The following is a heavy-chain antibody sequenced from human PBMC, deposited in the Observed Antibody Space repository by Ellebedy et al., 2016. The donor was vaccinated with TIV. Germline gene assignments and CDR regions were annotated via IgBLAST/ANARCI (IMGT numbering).Heavy chain of an antibody. V-gene: IGHV3-23*01. CDR3: ARDREGCFDI. CDR2: ISGSGGST. CDR1: GFTFRSYA. Sequence: GESLKISXAASGFTFRSYAMSWVRQAPGKGLEWVSYISGSGGSTYYTDSVKGRFTISRDSSRNTLYLQMNSLRDGDTAVYYCARDREGCFDIWGRGTVVTVSS. J-gene: IGHJ3*02.